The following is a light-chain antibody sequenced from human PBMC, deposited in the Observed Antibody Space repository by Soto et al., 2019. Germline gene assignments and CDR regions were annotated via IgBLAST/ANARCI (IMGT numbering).Light chain of an antibody. Sequence: AIQLTQSPSSLSASVEDRVTITCRASQGISSALAWYQQKPGKAPKLLIYDASSLESGVPSRFNGSGSGTDFTLTISILQPEDFATYYCQQFNSYPLAFGPGTKVDSK. CDR1: QGISSA. J-gene: IGKJ3*01. CDR3: QQFNSYPLA. CDR2: DAS. V-gene: IGKV1-13*02.